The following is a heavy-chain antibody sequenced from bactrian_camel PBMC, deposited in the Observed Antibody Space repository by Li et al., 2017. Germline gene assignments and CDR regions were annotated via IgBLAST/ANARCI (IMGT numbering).Heavy chain of an antibody. CDR3: AADSVGPAAGPPTAGDFAY. CDR1: GYSSSRHC. J-gene: IGHJ4*01. D-gene: IGHD5*01. Sequence: DVQLVESGGGSVQAGGSLRLSCTHFGYSSSRHCMGWFRQAPGKAREGIAGIRRDGDEYYADSVKGRFTISQDNAKNIIYLQMNSLTPDDTAMYYCAADSVGPAAGPPTAGDFAYWGQGTQVTVS. V-gene: IGHV3S31*01. CDR2: IRRDGDE.